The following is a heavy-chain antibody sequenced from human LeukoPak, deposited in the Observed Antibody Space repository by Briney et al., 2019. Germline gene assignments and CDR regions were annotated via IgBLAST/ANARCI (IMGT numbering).Heavy chain of an antibody. D-gene: IGHD1-1*01. V-gene: IGHV3-33*01. CDR3: ARWGGTRQYYFDY. CDR2: TRFDGSIK. CDR1: GFIFSDYG. Sequence: PGRSLRLFCAVSGFIFSDYGFHWVRQAPGKGLECGAVTRFDGSIKQYADSVKGRFTISRDDSKNTLYLQMNFLKSEDTAVYYCARWGGTRQYYFDYWGQGTLVTVSS. J-gene: IGHJ4*02.